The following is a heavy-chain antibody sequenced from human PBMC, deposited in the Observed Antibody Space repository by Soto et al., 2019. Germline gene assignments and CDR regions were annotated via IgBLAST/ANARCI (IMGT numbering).Heavy chain of an antibody. CDR2: IRSKANSYAT. V-gene: IGHV3-73*01. Sequence: GGSLRLSCAASGFTFSGSAMHWVRQASGKGLEWVGRIRSKANSYATAYAASVKGRFTISRDDSKNTAYLQMNSLKTEDTAVYYCTRHGDYGDYVFDSWGQGTLVTVSS. CDR3: TRHGDYGDYVFDS. D-gene: IGHD4-17*01. CDR1: GFTFSGSA. J-gene: IGHJ4*02.